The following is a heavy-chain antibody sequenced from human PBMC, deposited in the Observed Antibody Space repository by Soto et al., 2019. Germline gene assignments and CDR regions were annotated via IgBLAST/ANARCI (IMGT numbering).Heavy chain of an antibody. V-gene: IGHV1-69*06. CDR1: GGTFSSYA. Sequence: SVKVSCKASGGTFSSYAISWVRQAPGQGLEWMGGIIPIFGTANYAQKFQGRVTITADKSTSTAYMELSSLRSEDTAVYYCEREYGWELLLLDYCGQGTLVTVSS. CDR2: IIPIFGTA. CDR3: EREYGWELLLLDY. D-gene: IGHD1-26*01. J-gene: IGHJ4*02.